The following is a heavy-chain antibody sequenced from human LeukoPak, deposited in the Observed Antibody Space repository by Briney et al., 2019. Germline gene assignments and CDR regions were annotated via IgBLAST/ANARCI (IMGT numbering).Heavy chain of an antibody. CDR1: GYTFTGYY. CDR3: AREFLEANYFDY. V-gene: IGHV1-2*02. J-gene: IGHJ4*02. D-gene: IGHD5-24*01. CDR2: INPNSGGT. Sequence: ASVKVSRKASGYTFTGYYMHWVRQAPGQGLEWMGWINPNSGGTNYAQKFQGRVTMTRDTSISTAYMELSRLRSDDTAVYYCAREFLEANYFDYWGQGTLVTVSS.